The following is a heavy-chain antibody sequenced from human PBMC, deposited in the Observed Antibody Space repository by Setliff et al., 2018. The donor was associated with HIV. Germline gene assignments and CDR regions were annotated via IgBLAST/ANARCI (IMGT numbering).Heavy chain of an antibody. D-gene: IGHD5-12*01. CDR2: IIPILGIA. CDR3: GRDYRSWIRAIGY. Sequence: SVKVSCKASGGTFSSCAISWVRQAPGQGLEWMGGIIPILGIANYAQKFQGRLIITKDTSTSTVYMELSSLRSDDTAVYYCGRDYRSWIRAIGYWGQGTLVTVSS. CDR1: GGTFSSCA. V-gene: IGHV1-69*10. J-gene: IGHJ4*02.